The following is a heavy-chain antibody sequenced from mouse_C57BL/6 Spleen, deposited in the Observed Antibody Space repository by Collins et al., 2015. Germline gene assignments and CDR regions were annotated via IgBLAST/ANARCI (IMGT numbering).Heavy chain of an antibody. V-gene: IGHV1-50*01. J-gene: IGHJ2*01. CDR1: GYTFTTYW. CDR3: ARWNFDY. CDR2: IDPSDSYT. Sequence: QVQLQQPGAELVKPGASVKLSCKASGYTFTTYWMQWVKQRPGQGLEWIGEIDPSDSYTNYHQKFKGKATLTVDTSSSTAYMQLSSLTSEDSAVYYCARWNFDYWGQGTTLTVSS.